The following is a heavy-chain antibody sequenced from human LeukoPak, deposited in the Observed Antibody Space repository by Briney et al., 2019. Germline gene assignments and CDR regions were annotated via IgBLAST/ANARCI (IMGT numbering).Heavy chain of an antibody. CDR2: ISYDGSNK. D-gene: IGHD5-18*01. CDR3: AKDNSKIQPFDY. CDR1: GFTFSSYA. V-gene: IGHV3-30-3*01. J-gene: IGHJ4*02. Sequence: GGSLRLSCAASGFTFSSYAMHWVRQAPGKGLEWVAVISYDGSNKYYADSVKGRFTVSRDDSNNTLYLQMNSLRPEDTAVYYCAKDNSKIQPFDYWGQGTLVTVSS.